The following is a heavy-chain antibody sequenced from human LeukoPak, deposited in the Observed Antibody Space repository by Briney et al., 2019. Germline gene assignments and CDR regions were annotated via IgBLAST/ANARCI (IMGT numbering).Heavy chain of an antibody. J-gene: IGHJ3*02. CDR1: GFTFSSYG. CDR3: ARGRGYRVGPNGGAFDI. V-gene: IGHV3-33*01. Sequence: GGSLRLSCAVSGFTFSSYGMHWVRQAPGKGLEWVAVIWYDGSNKYYADSVKGRFTISRDNSKNTLYLQMNSLRAEDTAVYYCARGRGYRVGPNGGAFDIWGQGTMVTVSS. D-gene: IGHD3-16*02. CDR2: IWYDGSNK.